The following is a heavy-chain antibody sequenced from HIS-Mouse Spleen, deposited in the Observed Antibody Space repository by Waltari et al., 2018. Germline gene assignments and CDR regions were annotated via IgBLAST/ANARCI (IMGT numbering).Heavy chain of an antibody. CDR1: GYTLTELS. CDR3: AIQQTITGTTGWFDP. V-gene: IGHV1-24*01. D-gene: IGHD1-7*01. Sequence: QVQRVQSGAEVKKPGASVKVSCKVSGYTLTELSMHWVRQAPGKGLEWRGGFEPEDSETRYEQKFQGRVTMTEDTTTDTAYMELGSLRSEETAVYYCAIQQTITGTTGWFDPWGQGTLVTVSS. CDR2: FEPEDSET. J-gene: IGHJ5*02.